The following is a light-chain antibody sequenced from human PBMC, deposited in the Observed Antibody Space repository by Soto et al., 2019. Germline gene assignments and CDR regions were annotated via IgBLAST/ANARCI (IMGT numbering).Light chain of an antibody. CDR3: QQYNSFPT. V-gene: IGKV1-5*03. J-gene: IGKJ1*01. Sequence: DLQMTQSPSTLSASVGDRVTITCRASQSISSWLAWYQQKPGRAPKLLLYNASSLESGVPSRVSGSGSGTEFTLTISSLQPDDFATYYCQQYNSFPTFGQGTKVEIK. CDR2: NAS. CDR1: QSISSW.